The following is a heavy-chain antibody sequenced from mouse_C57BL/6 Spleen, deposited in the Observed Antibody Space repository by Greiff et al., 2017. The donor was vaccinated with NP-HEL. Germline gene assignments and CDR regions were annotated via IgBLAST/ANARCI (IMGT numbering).Heavy chain of an antibody. CDR1: GYSITSGYY. CDR3: AREGSGNYVGYAMDY. J-gene: IGHJ4*01. Sequence: ESGPGLVKPSQSLSLTCSVTGYSITSGYYWNWIRQFPGNKLEWMGYISYDGSNNYNPSLKNRISITRDTSKNQFFLKLNSVTTEDTATYYCAREGSGNYVGYAMDYWGQGTSVTVSS. V-gene: IGHV3-6*01. CDR2: ISYDGSN. D-gene: IGHD2-1*01.